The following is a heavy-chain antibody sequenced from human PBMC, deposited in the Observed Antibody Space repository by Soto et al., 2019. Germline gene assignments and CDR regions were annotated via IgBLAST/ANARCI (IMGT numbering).Heavy chain of an antibody. CDR2: ISWNSRTV. V-gene: IGHV3-9*01. CDR3: AKDLTPGDDAFDV. D-gene: IGHD3-9*01. Sequence: EVHLVESGGGLVQPGGSLRLSCAASGFTFNNYAMHWVRLAPGKGLEWVSGISWNSRTVRYADSLKGRFTISRDNAKNSLYLQMNNLRAEDTALYYCAKDLTPGDDAFDVWGQGTLVTVSS. CDR1: GFTFNNYA. J-gene: IGHJ3*01.